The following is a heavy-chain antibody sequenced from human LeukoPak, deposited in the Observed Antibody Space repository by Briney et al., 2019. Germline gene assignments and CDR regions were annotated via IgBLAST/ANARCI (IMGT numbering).Heavy chain of an antibody. D-gene: IGHD4-17*01. J-gene: IGHJ4*02. CDR1: GFTFSSYS. V-gene: IGHV3-21*01. CDR2: ISSSSSYI. Sequence: GGSLRLSCAASGFTFSSYSMNWVRQAPGKGLEWVSSISSSSSYIYYADSVKGRFTISRDNAKNSLYLQMNSLRAEDTAVYYCARDPADYGAPQWGQGTLATVSS. CDR3: ARDPADYGAPQ.